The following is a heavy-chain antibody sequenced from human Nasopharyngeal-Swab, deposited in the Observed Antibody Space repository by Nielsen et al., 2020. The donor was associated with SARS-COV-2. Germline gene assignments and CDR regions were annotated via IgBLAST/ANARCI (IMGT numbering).Heavy chain of an antibody. CDR2: ISWNSGSI. J-gene: IGHJ4*02. V-gene: IGHV3-9*01. CDR1: GFTFDDYA. Sequence: GGSLRLSCAASGFTFDDYAMHWVRQAPGKGLEWVSGISWNSGSIGYADSVKGRFTISRDNAKNSLYLQMNSLRAEDTALYYCANLEIAGIAAAGTGGYWGQGTLVTVSS. D-gene: IGHD6-13*01. CDR3: ANLEIAGIAAAGTGGY.